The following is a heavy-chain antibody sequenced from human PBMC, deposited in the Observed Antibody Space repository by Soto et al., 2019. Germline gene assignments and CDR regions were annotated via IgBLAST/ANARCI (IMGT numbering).Heavy chain of an antibody. Sequence: QVQLVQSGAEVKKPGASVTVSCKASGGTFGNSAISWVRQAPGQGLEWMGGIIPIFSTPAYAQKFQGRVTITADQPTRTAYMELTSLTPEHTPVYYCARDKDRQQSGGNNHSAIAVWGQGTRVTVPS. CDR1: GGTFGNSA. CDR3: ARDKDRQQSGGNNHSAIAV. V-gene: IGHV1-69*12. D-gene: IGHD1-1*01. J-gene: IGHJ6*02. CDR2: IIPIFSTP.